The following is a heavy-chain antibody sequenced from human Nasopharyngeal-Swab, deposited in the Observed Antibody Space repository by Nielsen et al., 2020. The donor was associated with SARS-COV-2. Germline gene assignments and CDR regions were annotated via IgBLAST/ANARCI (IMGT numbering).Heavy chain of an antibody. Sequence: WVRQAPGQGLEWVGWISANNGNTNYAQKFRGRVTMTTDTSTSTAYMELRSLRSDDTAIYYCARDQWLVNYFDYWGQGTLVTVSS. CDR2: ISANNGNT. D-gene: IGHD6-19*01. J-gene: IGHJ4*02. V-gene: IGHV1-18*01. CDR3: ARDQWLVNYFDY.